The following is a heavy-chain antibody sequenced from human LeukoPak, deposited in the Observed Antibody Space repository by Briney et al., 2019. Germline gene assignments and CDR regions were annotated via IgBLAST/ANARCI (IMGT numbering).Heavy chain of an antibody. CDR1: GFTVSSTY. Sequence: GGSLRLSCAASGFTVSSTYMGWVRQAPGKGLEWVSTVYSDGNSGYAASVKGRFTISRDSSKTTLYLQMNSLRAEDTAVYYCASSRGSSFDYWGQGTPVTVSS. CDR2: VYSDGNS. V-gene: IGHV3-66*02. D-gene: IGHD1-26*01. J-gene: IGHJ4*02. CDR3: ASSRGSSFDY.